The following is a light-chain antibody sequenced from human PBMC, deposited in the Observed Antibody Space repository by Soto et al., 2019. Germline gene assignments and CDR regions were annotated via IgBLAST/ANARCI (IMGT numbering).Light chain of an antibody. Sequence: QSALTQPPSASGSPGQSITISCTGTSSDIGAYNYVSWYQQHPGKVPKLMIYEVSKRPSGVPDRFSASKSGNTASLTVSGLQAEDEADYYCSSYGGSNNFYVFGTGTKVTVL. CDR2: EVS. J-gene: IGLJ1*01. CDR1: SSDIGAYNY. V-gene: IGLV2-8*01. CDR3: SSYGGSNNFYV.